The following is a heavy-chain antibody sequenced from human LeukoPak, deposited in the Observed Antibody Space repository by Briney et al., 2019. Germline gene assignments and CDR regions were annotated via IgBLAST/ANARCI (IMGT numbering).Heavy chain of an antibody. CDR1: GFTFSSYA. Sequence: GGSLRLSCAASGFTFSSYAMSWVRQAPGKGLEWVSAISGSGGSTYYADSVKGRFTISRYNSKNSLYLQMNSLRAEDTAVYYCVRDDDRPDNGLDYWGQGTLVTVSS. CDR2: ISGSGGST. CDR3: VRDDDRPDNGLDY. D-gene: IGHD3-22*01. J-gene: IGHJ4*02. V-gene: IGHV3-23*01.